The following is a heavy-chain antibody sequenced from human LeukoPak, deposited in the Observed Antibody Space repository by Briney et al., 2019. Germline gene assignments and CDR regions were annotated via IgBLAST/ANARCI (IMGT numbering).Heavy chain of an antibody. Sequence: PGGSLRLSCAASGFTFSGSAMHWVRQASGKGLEWVGRIRGKADSYATAYSASVKGRFTISRDDSKNTAYLQMNSLKTEDTAVYYCRAWNENFDYWGQGTLVTVSS. D-gene: IGHD1-1*01. V-gene: IGHV3-73*01. CDR1: GFTFSGSA. J-gene: IGHJ4*02. CDR3: RAWNENFDY. CDR2: IRGKADSYAT.